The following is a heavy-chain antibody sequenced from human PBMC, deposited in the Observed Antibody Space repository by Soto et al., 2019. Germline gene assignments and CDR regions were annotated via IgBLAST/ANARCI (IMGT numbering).Heavy chain of an antibody. D-gene: IGHD2-15*01. CDR3: VRDGGRDGINTF. CDR2: IKEDGSES. J-gene: IGHJ3*01. Sequence: EVQLVESGGGLVQPGGSLRLSCAASGFTLITYWMSWARQAPGKGLEWVGNIKEDGSESYFVDSVKGRFTISRDNARNLLHLQMNSLRDEDTAMYYCVRDGGRDGINTFWGRGTMVTVSS. CDR1: GFTLITYW. V-gene: IGHV3-7*04.